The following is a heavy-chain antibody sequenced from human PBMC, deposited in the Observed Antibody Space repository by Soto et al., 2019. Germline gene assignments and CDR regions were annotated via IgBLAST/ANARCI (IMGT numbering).Heavy chain of an antibody. CDR3: ARLGRVDCSGGSCYEAFDI. Sequence: PGESLKISCKGSGYSFTSYWIGWVRQMPGKGLEWMGIIYPGDSDTRYSPSFQGQVTISADKSISTAYLQWSGLKASDTAMYYCARLGRVDCSGGSCYEAFDIWGQGTMVTVSS. J-gene: IGHJ3*02. D-gene: IGHD2-15*01. CDR2: IYPGDSDT. V-gene: IGHV5-51*01. CDR1: GYSFTSYW.